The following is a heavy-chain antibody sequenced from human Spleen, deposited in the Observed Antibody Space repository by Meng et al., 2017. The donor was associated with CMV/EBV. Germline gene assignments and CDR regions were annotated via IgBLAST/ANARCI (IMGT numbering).Heavy chain of an antibody. J-gene: IGHJ4*02. CDR1: GFTFSNDA. D-gene: IGHD1-26*01. Sequence: SCAASGFTFSNDAMSWVRQEPGKGLEWISDIRGSSGSTYYTGSVKRRVAISRDNPKNTLFLQMNSLRAEDTAVYYCAKGASGSYRNDYWGQGTLVTVSS. CDR2: IRGSSGST. V-gene: IGHV3-23*01. CDR3: AKGASGSYRNDY.